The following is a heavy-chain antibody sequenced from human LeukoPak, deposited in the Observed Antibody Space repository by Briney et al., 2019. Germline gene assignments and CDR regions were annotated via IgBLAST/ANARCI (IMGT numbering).Heavy chain of an antibody. V-gene: IGHV1-2*02. J-gene: IGHJ4*02. CDR3: ARDYSNAIDY. CDR2: INPNSGGA. D-gene: IGHD4-11*01. CDR1: GYSFTDHY. Sequence: ASVRVSCKASGYSFTDHYTHWVRQAPGQGLEWMGWINPNSGGAYYAQNFQGRVTMTRDTSISTAYMELSRLRSDDTAVYYCARDYSNAIDYWGQGTLVTVSS.